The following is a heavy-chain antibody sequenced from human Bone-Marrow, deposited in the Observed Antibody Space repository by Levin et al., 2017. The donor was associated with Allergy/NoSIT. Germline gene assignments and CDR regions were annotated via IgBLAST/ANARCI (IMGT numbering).Heavy chain of an antibody. V-gene: IGHV3-23*01. CDR3: AKHGGFDS. CDR2: ITRSGSNT. CDR1: GFTFNDHA. Sequence: GGSLRLSCATSGFTFNDHAISWVRQAPGKGPEWVSDITRSGSNTHYADSVKGRFTISRDSSRATVYLHMNSLRAADTALYYCAKHGGFDSWGQGTLVTVSS. D-gene: IGHD3-10*01. J-gene: IGHJ4*02.